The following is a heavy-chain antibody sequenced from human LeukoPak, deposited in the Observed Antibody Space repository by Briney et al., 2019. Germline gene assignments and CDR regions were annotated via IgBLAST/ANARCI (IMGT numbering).Heavy chain of an antibody. Sequence: PSETLSLTCTVSGGSISSYYWSWIRQPPGKGLEWIGYIYYSGSTNYNPSLKSRVTISVDTSKNQFSLKLSSVTAADTAVYYCARVSFWSGYYPSSFDYWGQGTLVTVSS. V-gene: IGHV4-59*01. CDR2: IYYSGST. CDR1: GGSISSYY. D-gene: IGHD3-3*01. CDR3: ARVSFWSGYYPSSFDY. J-gene: IGHJ4*02.